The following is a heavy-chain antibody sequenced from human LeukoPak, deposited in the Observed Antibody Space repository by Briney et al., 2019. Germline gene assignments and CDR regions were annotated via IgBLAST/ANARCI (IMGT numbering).Heavy chain of an antibody. V-gene: IGHV3-21*04. Sequence: GGSLRLSCAASGFTFSTYSVNWVRQAPGKGLEWVSSISSSSDYIYYADSVKGRFTISRDNAKNSLYLQMNSLRAEDTAVYYCARDATVEAVAGGFDYWGQGTLVTVSS. D-gene: IGHD6-19*01. CDR2: ISSSSDYI. CDR1: GFTFSTYS. J-gene: IGHJ4*02. CDR3: ARDATVEAVAGGFDY.